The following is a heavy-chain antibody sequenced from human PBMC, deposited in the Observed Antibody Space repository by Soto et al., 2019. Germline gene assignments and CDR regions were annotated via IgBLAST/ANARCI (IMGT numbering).Heavy chain of an antibody. V-gene: IGHV3-23*01. Sequence: EVQLLESGGGFIQPGGSLRLSCAASGFTFSSYAMSWVRQAPGKGLEWVSTITGGGDGTNYADSVKGRFTISRDNADGTLYLQMHSLRPDDTAIYYCAKNGPGSLASLCSGSGCHYAFDIWGQGTMVTVSS. D-gene: IGHD2-15*01. J-gene: IGHJ3*02. CDR3: AKNGPGSLASLCSGSGCHYAFDI. CDR2: ITGGGDGT. CDR1: GFTFSSYA.